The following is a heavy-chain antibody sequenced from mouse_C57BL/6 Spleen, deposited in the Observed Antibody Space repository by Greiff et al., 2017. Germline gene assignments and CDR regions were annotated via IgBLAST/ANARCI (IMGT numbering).Heavy chain of an antibody. V-gene: IGHV14-4*01. CDR1: GFNINDDY. CDR3: TTVHYGSAFDY. Sequence: EVKLMESGAELVRPGASVKLSCSASGFNINDDYMHWVKQRPEQGLEWIGWIDPENGDTEYASKFLGKDTITADTSSNTAYLQLSSLTSEDTAVYYCTTVHYGSAFDYWGQGTTLTVSS. CDR2: IDPENGDT. J-gene: IGHJ2*01. D-gene: IGHD1-1*01.